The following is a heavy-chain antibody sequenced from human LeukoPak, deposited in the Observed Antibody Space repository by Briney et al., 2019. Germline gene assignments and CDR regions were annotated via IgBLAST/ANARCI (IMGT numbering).Heavy chain of an antibody. CDR1: GYTFTSYG. J-gene: IGHJ6*02. CDR2: ISAYNGNT. V-gene: IGHV1-18*01. Sequence: ASVKVSCKASGYTFTSYGVSWVRQASGQGLEWMGWISAYNGNTNYAQKLQGRVTMTTDTSTSTAYMELRSLRSDDTAVYYCARVWGGTAMVIELYYHYGMDVWGQGTTVTVSS. CDR3: ARVWGGTAMVIELYYHYGMDV. D-gene: IGHD5-18*01.